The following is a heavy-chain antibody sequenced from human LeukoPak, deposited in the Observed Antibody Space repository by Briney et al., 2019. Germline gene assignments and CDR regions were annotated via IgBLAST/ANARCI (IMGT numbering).Heavy chain of an antibody. J-gene: IGHJ4*02. CDR2: ISGSGSTT. CDR3: AKDGSALWFGEFSRNFDN. Sequence: GGTLRLSCAASGFTFSSYGMSWVRQAPGKGLELLSGISGSGSTTYYADSVKGRFTISRDNFKNTLYLQMNSLRVEDTAVYFCAKDGSALWFGEFSRNFDNWGQGTLVTVSS. V-gene: IGHV3-23*01. CDR1: GFTFSSYG. D-gene: IGHD3-10*01.